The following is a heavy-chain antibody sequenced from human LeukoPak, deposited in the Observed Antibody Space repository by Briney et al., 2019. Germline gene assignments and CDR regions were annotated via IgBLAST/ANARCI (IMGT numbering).Heavy chain of an antibody. CDR3: AKGFLRHQRGYSYDY. CDR2: ISGSGGST. CDR1: GFTFSSYA. J-gene: IGHJ4*02. V-gene: IGHV3-23*01. D-gene: IGHD5-18*01. Sequence: GGSLRLSCAASGFTFSSYAMSWVRQAPGKGLEWVSAISGSGGSTYYADSVKGRLTISRDNSKNTLYLQMKSLRAEDTAVYYCAKGFLRHQRGYSYDYWGQGTLVTVSS.